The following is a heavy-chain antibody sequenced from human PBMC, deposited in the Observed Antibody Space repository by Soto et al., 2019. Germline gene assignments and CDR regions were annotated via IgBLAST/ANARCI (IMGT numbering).Heavy chain of an antibody. J-gene: IGHJ3*02. D-gene: IGHD3-3*01. V-gene: IGHV1-2*02. Sequence: QLHLVQSGAVVKKPGASVTVSCSASGYPVTAYYMHWVRQAPGRGLEWMGGINPATGAAKYTQTFQGRVTMTRGTSTSTVFMELGGLTSEATAVFYWARGGGVGVAGSAAFDMWGQGTLVTVSS. CDR1: GYPVTAYY. CDR3: ARGGGVGVAGSAAFDM. CDR2: INPATGAA.